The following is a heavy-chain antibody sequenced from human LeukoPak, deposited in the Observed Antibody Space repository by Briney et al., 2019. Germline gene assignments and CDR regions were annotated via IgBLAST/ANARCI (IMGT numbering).Heavy chain of an antibody. D-gene: IGHD3-10*01. CDR1: GFIVSSDH. Sequence: EGSLRLSCAASGFIVSSDHMNWVRQAPGKGLEWVAVIYKGENTFYADPVKGRFTISRDNSKNTVYLQMNSLRAEDTAVYYCVRAPGATWGQGTLVTVSS. J-gene: IGHJ5*02. CDR3: VRAPGAT. CDR2: IYKGENT. V-gene: IGHV3-53*01.